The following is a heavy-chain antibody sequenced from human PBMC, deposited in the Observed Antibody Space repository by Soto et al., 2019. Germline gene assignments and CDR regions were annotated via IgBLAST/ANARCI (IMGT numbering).Heavy chain of an antibody. V-gene: IGHV3-15*01. CDR2: IKSKTDGGTT. Sequence: GESLKISCAASGFNFNEAWMSWVRQAPGKGLEWLGRIKSKTDGGTTDYTAPVTGRFTISRDDSTNSLYLQMNSLKVEDTAVYYCTTGRISDYGGGADYWGQGTLVTVSS. J-gene: IGHJ4*02. CDR3: TTGRISDYGGGADY. CDR1: GFNFNEAW. D-gene: IGHD4-17*01.